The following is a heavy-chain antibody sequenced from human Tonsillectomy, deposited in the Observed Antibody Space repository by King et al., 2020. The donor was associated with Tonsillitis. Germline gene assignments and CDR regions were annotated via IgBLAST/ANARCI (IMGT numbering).Heavy chain of an antibody. CDR3: AKNPHAIQIRPQILLDY. Sequence: VQLVESGGGVVQPGRSLTLSCAASGFTFSSYGMHWVRQAPGKGLEWVAVISYDGSNKYYADSVKGRFTISRDNSKNTLYLQLNSLRAEDTAVYYCAKNPHAIQIRPQILLDYGGQGTRVPVSS. CDR1: GFTFSSYG. J-gene: IGHJ4*02. CDR2: ISYDGSNK. D-gene: IGHD2-8*01. V-gene: IGHV3-30*18.